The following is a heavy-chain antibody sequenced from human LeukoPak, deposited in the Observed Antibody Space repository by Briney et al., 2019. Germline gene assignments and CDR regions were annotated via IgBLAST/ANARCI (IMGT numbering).Heavy chain of an antibody. CDR2: IHTAGDT. V-gene: IGHV3-13*01. J-gene: IGHJ3*01. CDR3: ARSRPVSAFDV. Sequence: PGGSLRLSCATSGFTFSAYDMHWVRQAPGKGLEWVSGIHTAGDTYYPDSVKGRFTISRENAKSSLYLQMNSLRAGDTAVYYCARSRPVSAFDVWGQGTTVTVSS. CDR1: GFTFSAYD. D-gene: IGHD1-14*01.